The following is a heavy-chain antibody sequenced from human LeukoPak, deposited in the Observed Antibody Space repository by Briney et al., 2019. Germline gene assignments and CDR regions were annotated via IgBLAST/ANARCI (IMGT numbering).Heavy chain of an antibody. J-gene: IGHJ4*02. CDR1: GYTFTSYG. Sequence: ASVKVSCKASGYTFTSYGISWVRQAPGQGLEWMGWISAYNGNTNYAQKLQGRVTMTTDTSTSTAYIELRSLRSDDTAVYYCARIYCTNGVCRRLFDYWGQGTLVTVSS. D-gene: IGHD2-8*01. CDR3: ARIYCTNGVCRRLFDY. V-gene: IGHV1-18*01. CDR2: ISAYNGNT.